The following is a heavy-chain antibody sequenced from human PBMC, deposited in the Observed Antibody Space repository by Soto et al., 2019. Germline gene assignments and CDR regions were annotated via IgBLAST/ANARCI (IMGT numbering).Heavy chain of an antibody. CDR2: IYYSGST. Sequence: SETLSLTCTVSGGSVSSGSYYWSWIRQPPGKGLECIGYIYYSGSTYYNPSLKSRVTISVDTSKNQFSLKLSSVTAADTAVYYCARQDSGSYYGSGVGYWGQGTLVTVSS. J-gene: IGHJ4*02. CDR3: ARQDSGSYYGSGVGY. CDR1: GGSVSSGSYY. V-gene: IGHV4-61*01. D-gene: IGHD1-26*01.